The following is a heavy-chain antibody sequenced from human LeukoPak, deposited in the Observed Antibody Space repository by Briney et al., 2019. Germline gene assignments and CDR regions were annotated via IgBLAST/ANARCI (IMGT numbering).Heavy chain of an antibody. CDR3: ARQRYVVVVAATPELGY. J-gene: IGHJ4*02. V-gene: IGHV1-18*01. D-gene: IGHD2-15*01. Sequence: ASVKVSCKASGYTFTSYGISWVRQAPGQGLEWMGWISAYNGNTNYAQKFQGRVTMTRDTSISTAYMELSRLRSDDTAVYYCARQRYVVVVAATPELGYWGQGTLVTVSS. CDR2: ISAYNGNT. CDR1: GYTFTSYG.